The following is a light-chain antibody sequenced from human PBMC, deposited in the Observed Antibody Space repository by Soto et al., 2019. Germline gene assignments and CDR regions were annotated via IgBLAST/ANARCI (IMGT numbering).Light chain of an antibody. V-gene: IGLV2-14*01. CDR1: SSDVGGYNY. Sequence: QSVLTQPASVSGSPGQSITISCTGTSSDVGGYNYVSWYLQHPGKAPKLMIYEVSTRPSGVSSRFSGSKSGNTVSLTISGLQAEDEADYYCSSYTTINSLYVFGTGTKLTVL. CDR2: EVS. J-gene: IGLJ1*01. CDR3: SSYTTINSLYV.